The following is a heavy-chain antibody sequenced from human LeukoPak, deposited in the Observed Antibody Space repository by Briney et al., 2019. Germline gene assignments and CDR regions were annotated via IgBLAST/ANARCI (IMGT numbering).Heavy chain of an antibody. CDR3: AKDLKLARWYYFDY. V-gene: IGHV3-23*01. Sequence: QTGGSLRLSCAASGFTFSSYAMSWVRQAPGKGLEWVSAISGSGGSTYYADSVKGRFTISRDNSKNTLYLQMNSLRAEDTAVYYCAKDLKLARWYYFDYWGQGTLVTVSS. J-gene: IGHJ4*02. CDR1: GFTFSSYA. D-gene: IGHD4-23*01. CDR2: ISGSGGST.